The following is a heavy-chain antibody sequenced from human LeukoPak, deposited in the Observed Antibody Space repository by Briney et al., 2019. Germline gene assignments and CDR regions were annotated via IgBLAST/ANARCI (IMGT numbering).Heavy chain of an antibody. CDR3: VKSYSSGWYYFDY. V-gene: IGHV3-30*18. CDR1: GFTFSSYG. J-gene: IGHJ4*02. D-gene: IGHD6-19*01. CDR2: ISYDGSNK. Sequence: GGSLRLSCAASGFTFSSYGMHWFRQAPGRGLEWVAVISYDGSNKYYADSVKGRFTISRDNSKNTLYLQMNSLRAEDTTVYYCVKSYSSGWYYFDYWGQGTLVTVSS.